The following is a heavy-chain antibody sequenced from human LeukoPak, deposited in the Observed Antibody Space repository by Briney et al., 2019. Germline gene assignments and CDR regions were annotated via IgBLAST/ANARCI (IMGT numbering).Heavy chain of an antibody. CDR2: IYYSGST. D-gene: IGHD6-13*01. CDR3: ASLGYSSSWPFDY. V-gene: IGHV4-59*08. J-gene: IGHJ4*02. Sequence: SETLSLTCTVSGGSISSYYWSWIRQPPGKGLEWIGYIYYSGSTNYNPSLKSRVTISVDTSKNQFSLKLSSVTAADTAVYYCASLGYSSSWPFDYWGQGTLVTVSS. CDR1: GGSISSYY.